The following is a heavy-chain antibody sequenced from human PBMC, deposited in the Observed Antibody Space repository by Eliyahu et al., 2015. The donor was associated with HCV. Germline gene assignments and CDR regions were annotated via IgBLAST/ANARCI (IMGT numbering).Heavy chain of an antibody. Sequence: EVQFLDSGGGLVQPGGSLXLSCAASGFSFSNYDMGGWLRQAPGKGLEWLSAISPTGEVALYIDSVKGRFTISRDNSKNTLYLQVSSLRVEDTATYFCVGYSGIFTPPMYWGRGALVTVSS. D-gene: IGHD5-12*01. CDR2: ISPTGEVA. CDR1: GFSFSNYD. CDR3: VGYSGIFTPPMY. J-gene: IGHJ4*02. V-gene: IGHV3-23*01.